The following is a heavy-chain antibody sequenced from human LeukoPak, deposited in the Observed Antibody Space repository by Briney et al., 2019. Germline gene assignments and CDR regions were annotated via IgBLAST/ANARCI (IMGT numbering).Heavy chain of an antibody. CDR3: ASHYGSGSFYSPFDY. D-gene: IGHD3-10*01. CDR2: IYYSGST. J-gene: IGHJ4*02. Sequence: SETLSLTCTVSGGSISSSSYYWGWIRQPPGTGLEWIGSIYYSGSTNYNPSLKSRVTISLDTSKNQFSLKLNSVTAADTAVYYCASHYGSGSFYSPFDYWGQGTLVTVSS. V-gene: IGHV4-39*07. CDR1: GGSISSSSYY.